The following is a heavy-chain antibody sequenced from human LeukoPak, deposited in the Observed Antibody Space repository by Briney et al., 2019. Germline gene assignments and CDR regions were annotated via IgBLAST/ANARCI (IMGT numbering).Heavy chain of an antibody. D-gene: IGHD2-21*02. Sequence: GRSLRLSCAASGFTFSSYGMHWVRRAPAKGLEWVVVIWYDGTNKYYAASVKGRFTISRDNSKNTLYLQMNSLRAEDTAVYYCARIGGDRHPIEYWGQGTLVTVSS. CDR1: GFTFSSYG. CDR3: ARIGGDRHPIEY. CDR2: IWYDGTNK. V-gene: IGHV3-33*01. J-gene: IGHJ4*02.